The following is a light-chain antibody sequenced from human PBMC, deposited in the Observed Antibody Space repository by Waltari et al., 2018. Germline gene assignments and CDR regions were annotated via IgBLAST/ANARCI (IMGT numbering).Light chain of an antibody. CDR3: QQRSNWPLT. Sequence: EIVLTQSPATLSLSPGERPTLSCRASQSASSYLAWYQQKPGQAPRLLIYDASNRATGIPARFSGSGSGTDFTLTISSLEPEDFAVYYCQQRSNWPLTFGGGTKVEIK. V-gene: IGKV3-11*01. J-gene: IGKJ4*01. CDR1: QSASSY. CDR2: DAS.